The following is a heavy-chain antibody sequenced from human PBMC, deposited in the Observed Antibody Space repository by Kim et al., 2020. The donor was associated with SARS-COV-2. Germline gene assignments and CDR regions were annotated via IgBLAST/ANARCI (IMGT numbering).Heavy chain of an antibody. J-gene: IGHJ4*02. Sequence: TIYYADSVKGRFTISRDNAKNSLYLQMNSLRDEDTAVYYCARRVRGVIDYWGQGTLVTVSS. D-gene: IGHD3-10*01. CDR2: TI. CDR3: ARRVRGVIDY. V-gene: IGHV3-48*02.